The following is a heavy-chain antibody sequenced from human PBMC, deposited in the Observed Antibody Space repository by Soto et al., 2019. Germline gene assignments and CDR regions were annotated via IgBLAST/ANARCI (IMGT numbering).Heavy chain of an antibody. J-gene: IGHJ6*02. Sequence: ASVKGSCKASGYTFTSYGISWVRQAPGQGLEWMGWISAYNGNTNYAQKLQGRVTMTTDTSTSTAYMELRSLRSDDTAVYYCARTGYSYGYGYYYGMDVWGQGTTVTVSS. V-gene: IGHV1-18*01. CDR1: GYTFTSYG. CDR3: ARTGYSYGYGYYYGMDV. CDR2: ISAYNGNT. D-gene: IGHD5-18*01.